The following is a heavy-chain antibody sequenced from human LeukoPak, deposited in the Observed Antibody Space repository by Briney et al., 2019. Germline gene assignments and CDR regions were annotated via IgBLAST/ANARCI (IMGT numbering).Heavy chain of an antibody. CDR3: TTDLRYYDSSGYYVGIDY. CDR1: GFTFSNAW. J-gene: IGHJ4*02. Sequence: PGGSLRLSCAASGFTFSNAWMSWVRQAPGKGLEWVGRIKSKTDGGTTDYAAPVKGRFTISRDDSKNTLYLQMNSLKTEDTAVYYCTTDLRYYDSSGYYVGIDYWGQGTLVTVSS. V-gene: IGHV3-15*01. D-gene: IGHD3-22*01. CDR2: IKSKTDGGTT.